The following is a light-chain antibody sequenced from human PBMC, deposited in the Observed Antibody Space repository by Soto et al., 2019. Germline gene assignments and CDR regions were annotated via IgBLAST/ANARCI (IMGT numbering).Light chain of an antibody. V-gene: IGLV2-14*01. J-gene: IGLJ3*02. CDR1: SSDVGGYNY. CDR2: DVS. CDR3: SSSTSSSTLWV. Sequence: QSALTQPASVSGSPGQSITISCTGTSSDVGGYNYVSWYQQHPGKAPKLMIYDVSNRPSGVSNRFSGSKSGNTASLTISGLQAEDEADYYCSSSTSSSTLWVFGGGTKLTVL.